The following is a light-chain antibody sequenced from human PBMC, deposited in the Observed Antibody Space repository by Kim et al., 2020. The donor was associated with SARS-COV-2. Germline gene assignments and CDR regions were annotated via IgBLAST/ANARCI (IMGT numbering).Light chain of an antibody. J-gene: IGLJ3*02. CDR3: SSYTSTNTLV. Sequence: GQSITISCPGTSSDVGVYNSVYWYQQHTGKAPKVMIYDVNNRPSGVSDRFSGSKSGDTASLTISGLQAEDEADYYCSSYTSTNTLVFGGGTQLTVL. CDR1: SSDVGVYNS. V-gene: IGLV2-14*03. CDR2: DVN.